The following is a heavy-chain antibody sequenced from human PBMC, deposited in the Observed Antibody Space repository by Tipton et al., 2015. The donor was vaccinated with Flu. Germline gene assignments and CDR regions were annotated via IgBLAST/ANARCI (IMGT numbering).Heavy chain of an antibody. Sequence: QLVQSGPEVKKPGASVKVSCKASGYTFTGYYMHWVRQAPGQGLEWMGWINPNSGGTNYAQKFQGRVTMTRDTSISTAYMELSRLRSDDTAVYYCARGLEWLLSYSYYMDVWGKGTTVTVSS. V-gene: IGHV1-2*02. D-gene: IGHD3-3*01. J-gene: IGHJ6*03. CDR1: GYTFTGYY. CDR3: ARGLEWLLSYSYYMDV. CDR2: INPNSGGT.